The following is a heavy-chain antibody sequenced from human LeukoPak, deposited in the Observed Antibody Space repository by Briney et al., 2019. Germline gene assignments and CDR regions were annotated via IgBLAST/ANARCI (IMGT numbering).Heavy chain of an antibody. Sequence: SQTLSLPCTVSGHSISSGDYYWSWIRQPPGKGLEWIGYIYYSGSTYYNPSLKSRVTISVDTSKNQFSLKLSSVTAADTAVYYCARASPYYDFWSGYYTDSYYYGMDVWGQGTTVTVSS. CDR3: ARASPYYDFWSGYYTDSYYYGMDV. J-gene: IGHJ6*02. CDR1: GHSISSGDYY. CDR2: IYYSGST. D-gene: IGHD3-3*01. V-gene: IGHV4-30-4*01.